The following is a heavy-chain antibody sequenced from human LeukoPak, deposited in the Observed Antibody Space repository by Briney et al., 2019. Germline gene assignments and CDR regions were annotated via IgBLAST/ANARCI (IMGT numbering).Heavy chain of an antibody. Sequence: GGSLRLSCAASGFTFDHYAMHWVRQAPGKGLEWVSGISWNSGVIDYADSVKGQFTISRDNAKNSLYLQMNSLRVEDTALYYCAKVRPPGSYYNLAIDYWGQGTLVTVSS. CDR2: ISWNSGVI. J-gene: IGHJ4*02. CDR3: AKVRPPGSYYNLAIDY. V-gene: IGHV3-9*01. D-gene: IGHD3-10*01. CDR1: GFTFDHYA.